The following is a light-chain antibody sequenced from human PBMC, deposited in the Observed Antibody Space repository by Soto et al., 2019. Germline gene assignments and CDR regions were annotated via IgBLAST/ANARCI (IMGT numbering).Light chain of an antibody. CDR1: QSVSSN. Sequence: EIVMTQSPATPSVSPGERATLSCRASQSVSSNLAWYQQRPGQAPRLLIYGASTRATGIPARFSGSGSGTEFTLTISSLQSEDFAVYYCQQYSNWPPTFGQGTKVEIK. J-gene: IGKJ1*01. V-gene: IGKV3-15*01. CDR3: QQYSNWPPT. CDR2: GAS.